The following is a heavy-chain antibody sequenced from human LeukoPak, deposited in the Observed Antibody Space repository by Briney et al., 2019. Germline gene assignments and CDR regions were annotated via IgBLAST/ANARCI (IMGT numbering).Heavy chain of an antibody. D-gene: IGHD4-17*01. CDR1: GFTFSSYA. V-gene: IGHV3-64D*06. CDR3: VKGGNGDLYYFDY. J-gene: IGHJ4*02. Sequence: GGSLRLSCAASGFTFSSYAMHWVRQAPGKGLEYVSAISSNGGSTYYADSVKGRFTISRDNSKNTLYLQMSSLRAEDTAVYYCVKGGNGDLYYFDYWGQGTQVTVSS. CDR2: ISSNGGST.